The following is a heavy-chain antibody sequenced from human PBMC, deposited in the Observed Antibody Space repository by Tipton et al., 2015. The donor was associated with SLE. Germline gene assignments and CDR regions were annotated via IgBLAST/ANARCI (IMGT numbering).Heavy chain of an antibody. J-gene: IGHJ4*02. CDR2: IYHSGST. V-gene: IGHV4-30-2*01. Sequence: TLSLTCTVSGYPISSGYSWSWIRQPPGKGLEWIGYIYHSGSTYYNPSLKSRVTISVDRSKNQFSLKLSSVTAADTAVYYCARAGIAAPDYWGQGTLVTVSS. D-gene: IGHD6-13*01. CDR3: ARAGIAAPDY. CDR1: GYPISSGYS.